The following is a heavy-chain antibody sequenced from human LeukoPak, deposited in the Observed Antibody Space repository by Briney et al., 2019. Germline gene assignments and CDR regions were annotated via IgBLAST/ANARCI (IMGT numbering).Heavy chain of an antibody. D-gene: IGHD1/OR15-1a*01. CDR3: AREYRNTFDS. CDR2: IYPGDSDT. J-gene: IGHJ4*02. Sequence: GESLKISCEGSGYSFMTYWIAWVRQMPGKGLEWMGIIYPGDSDTRYSPSFQGQVTISADKSISTAYLQWSSLKAADTAMYYCAREYRNTFDSWGQGTLVTVSS. CDR1: GYSFMTYW. V-gene: IGHV5-51*01.